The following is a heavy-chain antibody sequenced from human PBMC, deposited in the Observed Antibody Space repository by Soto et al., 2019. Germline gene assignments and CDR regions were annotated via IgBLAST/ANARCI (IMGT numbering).Heavy chain of an antibody. D-gene: IGHD6-13*01. CDR1: GGTFSSYA. CDR2: IIPIFGTV. V-gene: IGHV1-69*13. Sequence: SVKVSCKASGGTFSSYAISWVRQSPGQGLEWMGRIIPIFGTVNYAQKFQGRVTITADESTSTAYMELSSLRSEDTALYYCARGRIAYSSSWSVPIGFDPWGQGTLVTVSS. J-gene: IGHJ5*02. CDR3: ARGRIAYSSSWSVPIGFDP.